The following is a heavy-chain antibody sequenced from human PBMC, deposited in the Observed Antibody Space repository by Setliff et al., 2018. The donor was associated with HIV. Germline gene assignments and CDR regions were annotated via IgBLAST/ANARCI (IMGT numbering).Heavy chain of an antibody. CDR2: IIPVSGTT. J-gene: IGHJ4*02. CDR3: ATAAGVPYCRDTSCWGGYFDY. CDR1: GYTFSTYD. Sequence: GASVKVSCKASGYTFSTYDFNWVRQAPGQGLEWMGGIIPVSGTTKYAQKFQGRVTMTTDESTGTAYMELSSLRSEDTAVYYCATAAGVPYCRDTSCWGGYFDYWGQGTQVTVSS. V-gene: IGHV1-69*05. D-gene: IGHD2-2*01.